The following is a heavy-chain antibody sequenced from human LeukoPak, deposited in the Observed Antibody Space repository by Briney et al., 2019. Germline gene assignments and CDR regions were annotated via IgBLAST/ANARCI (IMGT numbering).Heavy chain of an antibody. J-gene: IGHJ6*02. CDR2: ISSSSYYI. Sequence: GGSLRLSCAASGVTLSSYSMNWVRQAPGKGLEWVSSISSSSYYIYYADSVKGRFTISRDNAKNSLYLQMNSLRAEDTAVYYWATDSKPSAKQLFAYYYYYYGMDVWGQGTTVTVSS. V-gene: IGHV3-21*01. CDR3: ATDSKPSAKQLFAYYYYYYGMDV. D-gene: IGHD6-13*01. CDR1: GVTLSSYS.